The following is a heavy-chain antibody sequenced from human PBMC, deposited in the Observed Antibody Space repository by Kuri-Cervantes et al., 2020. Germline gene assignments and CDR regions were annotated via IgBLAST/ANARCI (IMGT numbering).Heavy chain of an antibody. CDR2: ISSSSSTI. D-gene: IGHD5-12*01. V-gene: IGHV3-48*02. CDR3: ARSIVATTCGFDY. CDR1: GFTFSSYS. J-gene: IGHJ4*02. Sequence: GESLKISCAASGFTFSSYSMNWVRQAPGKGLEWVSFISSSSSTIYYTDSVKGRFTISRDNAKNSLYLQMNSLRDEDTAVYYCARSIVATTCGFDYWGQGTLVTVSS.